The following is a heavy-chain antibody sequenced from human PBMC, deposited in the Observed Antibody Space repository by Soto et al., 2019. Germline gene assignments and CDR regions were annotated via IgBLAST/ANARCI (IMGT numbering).Heavy chain of an antibody. V-gene: IGHV3-30-3*01. CDR1: GFAFSTCA. CDR2: ISYDGSNK. Sequence: QVQLVESGGGVVQPGRSLRLSCAASGFAFSTCAMHWVRQAPGKGLEWVALISYDGSNKYYADSVKGRFTISRDNSKNSLYLKTNTLRVEDTAVYYCVRDQRDLRFLERSYSLDSWGQGPLVTVSS. D-gene: IGHD3-3*01. CDR3: VRDQRDLRFLERSYSLDS. J-gene: IGHJ4*02.